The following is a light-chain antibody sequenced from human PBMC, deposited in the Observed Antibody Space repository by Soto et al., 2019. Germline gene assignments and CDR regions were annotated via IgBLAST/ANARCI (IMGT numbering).Light chain of an antibody. Sequence: EIVMTQSPATLSVSPGESATLSCRASQSVSSSYLAWSQQKPCQAPRLLICGASTRATGIPDRFSGSGSGTDFTLTISRLEPEDSAVYYCQQYGSSPTWTFGQGTKLDIK. CDR3: QQYGSSPTWT. CDR1: QSVSSSY. V-gene: IGKV3-20*01. J-gene: IGKJ1*01. CDR2: GAS.